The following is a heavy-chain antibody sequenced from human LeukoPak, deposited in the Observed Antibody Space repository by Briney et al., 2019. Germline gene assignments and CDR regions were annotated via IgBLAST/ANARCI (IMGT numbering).Heavy chain of an antibody. CDR2: ISYDGSNK. D-gene: IGHD3-22*01. Sequence: GGSLRLSCAASGFTFSSYGMHWVRQAPGKGLEWVAVISYDGSNKYYVDSVKGRFTISRDNSKNALHLQMNSLRAEDTAVYYCAKGLSYYYDESGYYYWGQGTLVTVSS. CDR3: AKGLSYYYDESGYYY. J-gene: IGHJ4*02. V-gene: IGHV3-30*18. CDR1: GFTFSSYG.